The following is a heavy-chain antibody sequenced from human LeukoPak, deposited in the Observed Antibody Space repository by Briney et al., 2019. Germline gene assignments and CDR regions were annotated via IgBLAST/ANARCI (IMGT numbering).Heavy chain of an antibody. CDR2: IMGGGRVI. CDR1: EFTFSTYE. CDR3: WGTDKTGSETFDV. J-gene: IGHJ3*01. V-gene: IGHV3-48*03. D-gene: IGHD3-16*01. Sequence: GGSLRLSCEASEFTFSTYEMNWVRQAPGKGLEWIAYIMGGGRVIYYKDSVKGRFIISRDNAKKSLFLQMNSLRVEDTAVYYCWGTDKTGSETFDVWGLGTMVTVSS.